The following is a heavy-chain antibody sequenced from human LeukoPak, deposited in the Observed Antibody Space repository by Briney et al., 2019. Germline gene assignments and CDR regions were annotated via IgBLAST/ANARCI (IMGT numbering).Heavy chain of an antibody. CDR3: ARDYNWNFANSSPFDY. J-gene: IGHJ4*02. D-gene: IGHD1-7*01. CDR2: IIPAFGTA. CDR1: GDTPHSHA. Sequence: GASVKVSFKSSGDTPHSHAISWVRQAPGQGLEWMGRIIPAFGTANYAQKFQGRVTITADKSTRTAYMEMSSLRSEDTAVYYCARDYNWNFANSSPFDYWGQGTLVTVSS. V-gene: IGHV1-69*06.